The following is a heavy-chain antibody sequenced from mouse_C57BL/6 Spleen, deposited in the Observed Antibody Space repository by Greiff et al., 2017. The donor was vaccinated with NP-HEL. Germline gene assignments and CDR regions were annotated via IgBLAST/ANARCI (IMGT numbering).Heavy chain of an antibody. Sequence: QVQLQQSGAELVRPGTSVKMSCKASGYTFTNYWIGWAKQRPGHGLEWIGDIYPGGGYTNYNEKFKGKATLTADKSSSTAYMQFSSLTSEDSAIYYCAREGSNLPYYFDYWGQGTTLTVSS. CDR2: IYPGGGYT. J-gene: IGHJ2*01. D-gene: IGHD2-5*01. V-gene: IGHV1-63*01. CDR1: GYTFTNYW. CDR3: AREGSNLPYYFDY.